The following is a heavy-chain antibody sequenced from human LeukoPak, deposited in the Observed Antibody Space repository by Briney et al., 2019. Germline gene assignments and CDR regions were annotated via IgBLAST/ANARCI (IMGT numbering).Heavy chain of an antibody. CDR1: AGSFSGYY. CDR3: ATNYGSGRGAFDI. Sequence: PSETLSLTCAVYAGSFSGYYWSWLRQPPGKGLEWIGENNHSGSTNYNPSLKSRVTISVDTSKNQFSLKLSSVTAADTAVYYCATNYGSGRGAFDIWGQGKMVTVSS. D-gene: IGHD3-10*01. CDR2: NNHSGST. V-gene: IGHV4-34*01. J-gene: IGHJ3*02.